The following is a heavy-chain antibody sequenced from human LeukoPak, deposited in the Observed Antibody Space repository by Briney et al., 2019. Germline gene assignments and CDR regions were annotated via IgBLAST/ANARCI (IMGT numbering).Heavy chain of an antibody. Sequence: GGSLRLSCAASGFTFSTYWMHWVRHAPGKGLVWVSRIKSDGSTNYADSVKGRFTISRDNAKNTLSLQMNSLRPEDTGVYYCARAPSEIGGYYPEYFRHWGQGTLVTVSP. CDR1: GFTFSTYW. CDR3: ARAPSEIGGYYPEYFRH. J-gene: IGHJ1*01. V-gene: IGHV3-74*01. D-gene: IGHD3-3*01. CDR2: IKSDGST.